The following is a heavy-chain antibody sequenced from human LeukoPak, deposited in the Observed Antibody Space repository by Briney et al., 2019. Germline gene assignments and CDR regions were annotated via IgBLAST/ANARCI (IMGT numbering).Heavy chain of an antibody. D-gene: IGHD1-1*01. V-gene: IGHV4-39*07. J-gene: IGHJ3*02. CDR2: IYYSGST. Sequence: PSETLSLTCTVSGGSISSSSYYWGWIRQPPGKGLEWIGSIYYSGSTYYNPSLKSRVTISVDTSKNQFSLKLTSVTAADTAVYYCARDFSGQLERRDAFDIWGQGTMVSVSS. CDR3: ARDFSGQLERRDAFDI. CDR1: GGSISSSSYY.